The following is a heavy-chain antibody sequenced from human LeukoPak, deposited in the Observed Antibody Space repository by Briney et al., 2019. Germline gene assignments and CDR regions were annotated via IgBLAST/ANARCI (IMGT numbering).Heavy chain of an antibody. V-gene: IGHV4-59*01. D-gene: IGHD3-22*01. J-gene: IGHJ6*02. Sequence: PSETLSLTCTVSGGSISSEYWSWIRHLPGKGLEWIGDISHSGTTNYNPSLKSGVAISVDTSKNQFSLKLTSVTAADTAVYYCARDPRPLGYYDSSGYYNYYGMDVWGQGTTVTVSS. CDR1: GGSISSEY. CDR3: ARDPRPLGYYDSSGYYNYYGMDV. CDR2: ISHSGTT.